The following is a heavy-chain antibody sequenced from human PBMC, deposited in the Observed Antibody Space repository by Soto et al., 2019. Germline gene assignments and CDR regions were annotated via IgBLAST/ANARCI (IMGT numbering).Heavy chain of an antibody. J-gene: IGHJ2*01. V-gene: IGHV4-59*01. CDR1: GGSISSYY. D-gene: IGHD4-17*01. CDR2: IYYSGST. CDR3: ARTVTAGNWYFDL. Sequence: QVQLQESGPGLVKPSETLSLTCTVSGGSISSYYWSWIRQPPGKGLEWIGYIYYSGSTNYNPSLQSRVTIPVDPSKKQFSLKLSSVTAADTAVYYCARTVTAGNWYFDLWGRGTLVTVSS.